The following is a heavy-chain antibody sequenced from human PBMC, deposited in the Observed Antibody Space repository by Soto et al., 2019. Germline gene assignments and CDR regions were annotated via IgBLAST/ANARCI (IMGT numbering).Heavy chain of an antibody. CDR3: AKVARANWSFDS. Sequence: ASVKVSCKASGYTFSDCFMHWVRQAPGQGLEWMGWINPNSGDTTYARRFQGRVTMTRDTSITTAYMELSRLRSDDTALSYCAKVARANWSFDSWGQGTPVPVSS. J-gene: IGHJ4*02. D-gene: IGHD1-26*01. V-gene: IGHV1-2*02. CDR2: INPNSGDT. CDR1: GYTFSDCF.